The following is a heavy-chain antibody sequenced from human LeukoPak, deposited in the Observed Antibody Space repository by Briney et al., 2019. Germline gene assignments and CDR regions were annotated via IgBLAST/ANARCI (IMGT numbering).Heavy chain of an antibody. D-gene: IGHD2-2*01. Sequence: ASVKVSCKASGYTFTSYYMHWVRQAPGQGLEWMGIINPSGGSTSYAQKFQGRVTMTRDMSTSTVYMELSSLRSEDTAVYCCARDHGCSSTSCGFDPWGQGTLVTVSS. J-gene: IGHJ5*02. CDR1: GYTFTSYY. CDR2: INPSGGST. V-gene: IGHV1-46*01. CDR3: ARDHGCSSTSCGFDP.